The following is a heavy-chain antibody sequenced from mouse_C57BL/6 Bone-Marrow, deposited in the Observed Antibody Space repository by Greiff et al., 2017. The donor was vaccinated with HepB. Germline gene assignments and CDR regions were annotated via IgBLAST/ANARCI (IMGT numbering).Heavy chain of an antibody. Sequence: EVKVVESGGDLVKPGGSLKLSCAASGFTFSSYGMSWVRQTPDKRLEWVATISSGGSYTYYPDSVKGRFTISRDNAKNTLYLQMSSLKSEDKAMYYCVPTRAWFAYWGQGTLVTVSA. CDR3: VPTRAWFAY. V-gene: IGHV5-6*01. D-gene: IGHD6-1*01. CDR1: GFTFSSYG. CDR2: ISSGGSYT. J-gene: IGHJ3*01.